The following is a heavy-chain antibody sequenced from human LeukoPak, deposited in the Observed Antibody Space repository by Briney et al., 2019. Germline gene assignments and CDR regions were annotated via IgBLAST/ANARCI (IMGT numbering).Heavy chain of an antibody. J-gene: IGHJ4*02. Sequence: SETLSLTCTVSGGSISSYYWSWIRQPPGKGLEWIGYIYYSGSTNYNPSLKSRVTISVDTSKNQFSLKLSSVTAADTAVYYCARGNMVGELLDWGQGTLVTVSS. CDR3: ARGNMVGELLD. D-gene: IGHD3-10*02. CDR1: GGSISSYY. V-gene: IGHV4-59*12. CDR2: IYYSGST.